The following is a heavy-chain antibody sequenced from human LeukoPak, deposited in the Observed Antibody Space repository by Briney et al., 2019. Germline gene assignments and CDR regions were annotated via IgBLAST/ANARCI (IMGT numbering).Heavy chain of an antibody. V-gene: IGHV3-7*03. J-gene: IGHJ3*02. Sequence: GGSLRLSCAASGFTYSTYWMSWVRQAPGKGLEWVANINQDGSEKYYVDSVRGRFTISRDNAKNSLYLQMNSLRTEDTALYYCAKDIRFYDSSGSDAFDIWGQGTMVTVSS. CDR3: AKDIRFYDSSGSDAFDI. D-gene: IGHD3-22*01. CDR2: INQDGSEK. CDR1: GFTYSTYW.